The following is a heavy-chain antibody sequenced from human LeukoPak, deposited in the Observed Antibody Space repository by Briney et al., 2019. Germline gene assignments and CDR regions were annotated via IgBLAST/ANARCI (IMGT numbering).Heavy chain of an antibody. Sequence: GGSLRLSCAASGFTFDDYAMHWVRQAPGKGLEWVSGISWNSGSIGCADSVKGRFTISRDNAKNSLYLQMNSLRAEDTALYYCAKDKSSGYGSSFDYWGQGTLVTVSS. V-gene: IGHV3-9*01. CDR1: GFTFDDYA. CDR2: ISWNSGSI. J-gene: IGHJ4*02. D-gene: IGHD3-10*01. CDR3: AKDKSSGYGSSFDY.